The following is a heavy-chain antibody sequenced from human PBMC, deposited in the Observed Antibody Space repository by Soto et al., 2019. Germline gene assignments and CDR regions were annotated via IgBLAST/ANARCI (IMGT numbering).Heavy chain of an antibody. CDR3: ARVRFPHGMDV. CDR2: IIPIFGTA. CDR1: GYTFSTTG. V-gene: IGHV1-69*13. Sequence: TSVKVSCKDSGYTFSTTGSTWVRQAPGQGLEWMGGIIPIFGTANYAQKFQGRVTITADESTSTAYMELSSLRSEDTAVYYCARVRFPHGMDVWGQGTTVTVSS. D-gene: IGHD3-3*01. J-gene: IGHJ6*02.